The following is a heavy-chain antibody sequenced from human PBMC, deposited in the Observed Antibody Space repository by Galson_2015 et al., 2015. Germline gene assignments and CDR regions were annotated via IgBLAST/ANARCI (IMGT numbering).Heavy chain of an antibody. V-gene: IGHV3-30*18. CDR3: AKAGGSSWYYFDY. Sequence: SLRLSCVASVFTFSSYGMHWVRQAPGKGLEWVAVISYDGSNKYYADSVKGRFTISRDNSKNTLYLQMNSLRAEDTAVYYCAKAGGSSWYYFDYWGQGTLVTVSS. CDR2: ISYDGSNK. D-gene: IGHD6-13*01. CDR1: VFTFSSYG. J-gene: IGHJ4*02.